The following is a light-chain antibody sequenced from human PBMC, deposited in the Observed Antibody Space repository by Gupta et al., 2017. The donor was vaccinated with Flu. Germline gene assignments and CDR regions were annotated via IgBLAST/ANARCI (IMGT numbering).Light chain of an antibody. V-gene: IGKV3-20*01. J-gene: IGKJ2*01. Sequence: RATLSCRASQNISNNNLAWYHQRPGQAPRLLIYDASSRATNIPARFSGSGSGTAVTPTIIRREPEDFAFYYYQQYGSSPMYTFGQGTKLEIK. CDR1: QNISNNN. CDR2: DAS. CDR3: QQYGSSPMYT.